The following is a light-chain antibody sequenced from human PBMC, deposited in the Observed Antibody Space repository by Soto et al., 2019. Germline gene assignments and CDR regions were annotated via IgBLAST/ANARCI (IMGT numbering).Light chain of an antibody. J-gene: IGLJ2*01. CDR1: SSDIRDYNY. Sequence: QSALTQPASVSGSPGQSITISCTGTSSDIRDYNYVSWYQQLPGEAPKVLIYEVRNRPSGVSNRFSGSRSGNTASLTISGLQAEDEADYYCSSYTTVNTLLFGGGTKLTVL. V-gene: IGLV2-14*01. CDR3: SSYTTVNTLL. CDR2: EVR.